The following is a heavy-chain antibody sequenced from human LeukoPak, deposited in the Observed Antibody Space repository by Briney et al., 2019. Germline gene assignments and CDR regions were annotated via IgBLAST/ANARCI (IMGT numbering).Heavy chain of an antibody. Sequence: GGSLRLSCVASGFIFTNAWMTWVRQSPGMGLEWVGRIKSNPTGGTSDYAAPVKGRFIISRDDSKDTLYLQMSSLKPEDAAMYYCTTHSVTVTGTHFWGQGALVTVSS. CDR3: TTHSVTVTGTHF. CDR1: GFIFTNAW. J-gene: IGHJ4*01. V-gene: IGHV3-15*07. CDR2: IKSNPTGGTS. D-gene: IGHD2-8*02.